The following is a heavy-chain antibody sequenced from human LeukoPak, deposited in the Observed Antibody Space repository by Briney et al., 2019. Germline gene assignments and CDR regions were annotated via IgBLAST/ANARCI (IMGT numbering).Heavy chain of an antibody. CDR2: ISSDGTTI. J-gene: IGHJ4*02. CDR1: GFTFSDYY. Sequence: GGSLRLSCAASGFTFSDYYMSWILQAPGKGLEWLSYISSDGTTIQYADSVKGRFTISRDNAKNSLYLQMNSLRAEDTAVYYCAREERLRWTAYWGQGTLVTVSS. CDR3: AREERLRWTAY. D-gene: IGHD4-23*01. V-gene: IGHV3-11*01.